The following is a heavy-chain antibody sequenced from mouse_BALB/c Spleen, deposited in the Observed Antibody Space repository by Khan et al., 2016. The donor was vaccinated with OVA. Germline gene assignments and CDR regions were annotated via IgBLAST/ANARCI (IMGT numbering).Heavy chain of an antibody. CDR3: ATSYFYGYYFDY. J-gene: IGHJ2*01. CDR1: GFTFTSYG. D-gene: IGHD1-1*01. V-gene: IGHV5-17*02. CDR2: ISSDSNTI. Sequence: VESGGGLVQPGGSRKLSCAASGFTFTSYGMHWIRQAPEKGLEWVAYISSDSNTIYYADTVKGRFTISRDNPKNTLFLQMTSLRSGDTAMYFCATSYFYGYYFDYWGQGTTLTVSS.